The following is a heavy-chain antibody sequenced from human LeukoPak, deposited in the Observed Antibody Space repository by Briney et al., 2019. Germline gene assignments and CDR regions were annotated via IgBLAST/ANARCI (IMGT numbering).Heavy chain of an antibody. D-gene: IGHD5-24*01. Sequence: SETLSLTCTVSGGSFSSGTNYWGWIRQPPGKWREWIGTIYYSGTTYYNPSLKSRVTISVDTSKNHFSLQLTSVTAADTAVYYCARLMGRWLQLGFDYWGQGALVTVSS. J-gene: IGHJ4*02. CDR3: ARLMGRWLQLGFDY. CDR1: GGSFSSGTNY. V-gene: IGHV4-39*02. CDR2: IYYSGTT.